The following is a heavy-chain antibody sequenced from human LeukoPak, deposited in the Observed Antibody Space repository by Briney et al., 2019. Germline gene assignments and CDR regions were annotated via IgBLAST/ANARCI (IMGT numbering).Heavy chain of an antibody. CDR1: GYTFTSYY. Sequence: ASVKVSCKASGYTFTSYYMHWVRQAPGQGLEWMGIINPSGGSTSYAQKFQGRVTMTRDTSTSTVYMELSSLRSEDTAVYYCARDRVGATPFYYYYYGMDVWGQGTTVTVSS. J-gene: IGHJ6*02. CDR2: INPSGGST. CDR3: ARDRVGATPFYYYYYGMDV. V-gene: IGHV1-46*01. D-gene: IGHD1-26*01.